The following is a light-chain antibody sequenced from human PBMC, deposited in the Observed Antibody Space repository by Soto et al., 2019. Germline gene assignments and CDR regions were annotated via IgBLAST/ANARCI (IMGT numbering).Light chain of an antibody. CDR1: KLGDKY. CDR3: QAWDSSTVV. J-gene: IGLJ2*01. V-gene: IGLV3-1*01. Sequence: SYELTQPPSVSASPGQTASITCSGGKLGDKYACWYQQKPGQSPVLVIYQDSKRPSGIRERFSGSNSGNTATLTISGTQAMDEADYYSQAWDSSTVVFGGGTKLTVL. CDR2: QDS.